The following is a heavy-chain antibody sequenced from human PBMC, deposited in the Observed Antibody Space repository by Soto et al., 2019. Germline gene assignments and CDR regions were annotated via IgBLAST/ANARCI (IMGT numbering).Heavy chain of an antibody. CDR1: GFTFSSYW. D-gene: IGHD3-10*01. V-gene: IGHV3-7*01. Sequence: GGSLRLSCAASGFTFSSYWMSWVRQAPGKGLEWVANIKQDGSEKYYVDSVKGRFTISRDNAKNSLYLQMNSLRAEDTAVYYCARDYYGSGSSNRDPLKDYYYYYYMDVWGKGTTVTVSS. J-gene: IGHJ6*03. CDR2: IKQDGSEK. CDR3: ARDYYGSGSSNRDPLKDYYYYYYMDV.